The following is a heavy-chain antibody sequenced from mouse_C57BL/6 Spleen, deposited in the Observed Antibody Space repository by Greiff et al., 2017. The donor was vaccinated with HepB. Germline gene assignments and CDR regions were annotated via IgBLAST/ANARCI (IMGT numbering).Heavy chain of an antibody. V-gene: IGHV5-16*01. J-gene: IGHJ1*03. Sequence: EVKVVESEGGLVQPGSSMKLSCTASGFTFSDYYMAWVRQVPEKGLEWVANINYDGSSTYYLDSLKSRFIISRDNAKNILYLQMSSLKSEDTATYYCARSYGSTGYFDVWGTGTTVTVSS. D-gene: IGHD2-2*01. CDR2: INYDGSST. CDR1: GFTFSDYY. CDR3: ARSYGSTGYFDV.